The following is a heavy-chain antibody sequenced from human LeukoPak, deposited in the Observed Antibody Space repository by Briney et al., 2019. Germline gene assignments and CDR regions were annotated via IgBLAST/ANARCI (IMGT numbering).Heavy chain of an antibody. Sequence: ASVRVSCKASGYTFTGYYMHWVRQAPGRGLEWMGWINPNSGGTNYAQKFQGRVTMTRDTSISTAYMELSRLRSDDTAVYYCARGRYCSGGSCTKWFDPWGQGTLVTVSS. J-gene: IGHJ5*02. CDR2: INPNSGGT. CDR3: ARGRYCSGGSCTKWFDP. D-gene: IGHD2-15*01. CDR1: GYTFTGYY. V-gene: IGHV1-2*02.